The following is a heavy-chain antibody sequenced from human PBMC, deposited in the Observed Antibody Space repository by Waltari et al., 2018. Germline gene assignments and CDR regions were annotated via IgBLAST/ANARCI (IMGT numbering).Heavy chain of an antibody. J-gene: IGHJ3*02. CDR3: ASRVGATRNDAFDI. CDR1: GGTFSSYA. D-gene: IGHD1-26*01. V-gene: IGHV1-69*14. CDR2: ITPIFGTA. Sequence: QVQLVQSGAEVKKPGSSVKVSCKASGGTFSSYAISWVRQAPGQGLEWMGGITPIFGTANYAQKFQGRVTITADKSTSTAYMELSSLRSEDTAVYYCASRVGATRNDAFDIWGQGTMVTVSS.